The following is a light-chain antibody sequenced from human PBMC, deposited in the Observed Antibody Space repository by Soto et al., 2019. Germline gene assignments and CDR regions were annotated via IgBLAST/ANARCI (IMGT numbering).Light chain of an antibody. Sequence: QSALTQPASVSGSPGQSITISCTGTSSDVGGYNYVSWYQQHPGKAPKLMIYEVTYRPSGVSNRFSGSKSGYTASLTISGLQAEDEADYYCNSQTSSGIRVFGTGTKLTVL. CDR2: EVT. V-gene: IGLV2-14*01. J-gene: IGLJ1*01. CDR3: NSQTSSGIRV. CDR1: SSDVGGYNY.